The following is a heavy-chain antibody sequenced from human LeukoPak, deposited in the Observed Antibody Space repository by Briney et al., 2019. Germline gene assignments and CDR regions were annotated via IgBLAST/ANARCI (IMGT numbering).Heavy chain of an antibody. CDR1: GFTFSSYA. CDR3: ARSTRYGDYGQD. CDR2: ISGSGGST. Sequence: GGSLRLSCAASGFTFSSYAMSWVRQAPGKGLEWVSAISGSGGSTYYADSVKGRFTISRDNSKNTLYLQMNSLRAEDTAVYYCARSTRYGDYGQDWGQGTLVTVSS. D-gene: IGHD4-17*01. V-gene: IGHV3-23*01. J-gene: IGHJ4*02.